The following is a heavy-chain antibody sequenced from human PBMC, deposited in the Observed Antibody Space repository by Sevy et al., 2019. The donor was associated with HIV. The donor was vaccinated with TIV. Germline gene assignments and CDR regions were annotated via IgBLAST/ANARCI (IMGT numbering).Heavy chain of an antibody. CDR3: VRAIVIERSF. CDR2: IKYDGSEI. J-gene: IGHJ4*02. D-gene: IGHD2-2*01. V-gene: IGHV3-7*01. CDR1: GFNINTYW. Sequence: GGSLRLSCAASGFNINTYWMNWVRQAPGKGLEWVANIKYDGSEIYYVDSVRGRFTISKDNARNLVYLQMNSLRAEDTALYYCVRAIVIERSFWGQGTLITVSS.